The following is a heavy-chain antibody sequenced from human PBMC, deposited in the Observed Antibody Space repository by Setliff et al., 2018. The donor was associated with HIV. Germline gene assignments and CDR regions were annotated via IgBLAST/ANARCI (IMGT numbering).Heavy chain of an antibody. Sequence: SETLSLTCNYSGNSFSGYHWNWIRQPAGKGLEWLGRIYYTGSTEYNPSLKSRLTMSMDTSKDQFSLRLVSLTTADTAVYYCARSIYGSGTYPLDVWG. CDR1: GNSFSGYH. CDR2: IYYTGST. D-gene: IGHD3-10*01. CDR3: ARSIYGSGTYPLDV. V-gene: IGHV4-4*07. J-gene: IGHJ6*03.